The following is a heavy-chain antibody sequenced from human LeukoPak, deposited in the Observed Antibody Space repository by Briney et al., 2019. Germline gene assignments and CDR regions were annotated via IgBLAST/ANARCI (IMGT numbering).Heavy chain of an antibody. V-gene: IGHV3-23*01. J-gene: IGHJ5*02. D-gene: IGHD3-10*01. CDR1: GFTFSSYA. CDR3: AKDQSSTLWFGELLGNDWFDP. Sequence: GGSLRLSCAASGFTFSSYAMGWVRQAPGKGLEWVSAISDSGGNTYYADSVKGRFTISRDNSKNTLYLQMNSLRAEDTAVYYCAKDQSSTLWFGELLGNDWFDPWGQGTLVTVSS. CDR2: ISDSGGNT.